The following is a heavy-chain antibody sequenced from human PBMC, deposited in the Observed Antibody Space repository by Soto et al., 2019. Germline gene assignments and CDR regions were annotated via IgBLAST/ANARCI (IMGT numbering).Heavy chain of an antibody. CDR2: IKRKADGETR. CDR1: GFTFNNAW. Sequence: EVRLVESGGNSVRPGGSLRLSCAASGFTFNNAWINWVRQAPGKGLEWVGRIKRKADGETRDYAEPVKGRFTISRDDSKNTLYLQMNSLKPEDTAVYYCKLDIDYWGLGTLVTVSS. V-gene: IGHV3-15*07. D-gene: IGHD1-1*01. CDR3: KLDIDY. J-gene: IGHJ4*02.